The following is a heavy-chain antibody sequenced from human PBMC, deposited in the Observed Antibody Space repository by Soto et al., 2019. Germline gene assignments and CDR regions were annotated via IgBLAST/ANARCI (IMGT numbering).Heavy chain of an antibody. D-gene: IGHD3-3*01. J-gene: IGHJ5*02. CDR2: IYYSGST. Sequence: PSETLSLTCTVSGGSISSYYWSWIRQPPGKGLEWIGYIYYSGSTNYNPSLKSRVTISVDTSKNQFSLKLSSVTAADTAVYYCARDLRFPSRRGLDPCGQGPLVTVYS. V-gene: IGHV4-59*01. CDR1: GGSISSYY. CDR3: ARDLRFPSRRGLDP.